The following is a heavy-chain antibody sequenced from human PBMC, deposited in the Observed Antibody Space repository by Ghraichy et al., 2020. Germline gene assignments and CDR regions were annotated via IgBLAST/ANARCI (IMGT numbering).Heavy chain of an antibody. V-gene: IGHV1-2*02. CDR1: GYTFTGQH. CDR3: ARDRDISGYPRYSDL. D-gene: IGHD3-22*01. CDR2: INPDNGGT. J-gene: IGHJ2*01. Sequence: ASVKVSCKASGYTFTGQHIHWVRQAPGQGLEWMGWINPDNGGTKYAQKFQGRVTLTRDTSISTAYMELTTLRSDDTAVYYCARDRDISGYPRYSDLWGRGTLVTVSS.